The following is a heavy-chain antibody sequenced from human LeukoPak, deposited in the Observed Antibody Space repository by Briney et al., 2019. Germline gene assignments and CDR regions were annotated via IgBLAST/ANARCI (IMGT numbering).Heavy chain of an antibody. CDR2: IRYDGSDK. CDR3: AKDLTTVTSQGDF. CDR1: GFTFSSYG. Sequence: GGSLRLSCAASGFTFSSYGMHWVRQAPGKGLEWVAFIRYDGSDKYYADSVKGRFTISRDNSKNTLYLQMKSLRAEDRAVYYCAKDLTTVTSQGDFWGQGTLVTVAS. J-gene: IGHJ4*02. D-gene: IGHD4-17*01. V-gene: IGHV3-30*02.